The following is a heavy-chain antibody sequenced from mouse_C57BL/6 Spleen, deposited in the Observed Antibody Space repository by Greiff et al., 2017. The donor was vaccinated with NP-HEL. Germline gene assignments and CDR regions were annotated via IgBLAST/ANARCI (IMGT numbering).Heavy chain of an antibody. J-gene: IGHJ3*01. CDR1: GYTFTDYY. CDR3: ALHYYGSSFPFAY. CDR2: INPNNGGT. V-gene: IGHV1-26*01. Sequence: EVQLQQSGPELVKPGASVKISCKASGYTFTDYYMNWVKQSHGKSLEWIGDINPNNGGTSYNQKFKGKATLTVDKSSSTAYMELRSLTSEDSAVYYCALHYYGSSFPFAYWGQGTLVTVSA. D-gene: IGHD1-1*01.